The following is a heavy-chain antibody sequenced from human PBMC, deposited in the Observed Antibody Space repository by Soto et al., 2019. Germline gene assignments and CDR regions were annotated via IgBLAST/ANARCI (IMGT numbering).Heavy chain of an antibody. CDR2: IYYTGST. Sequence: SVTLSLTCTVSGGPVGSGSYYWSWLRQPPGKGLEWIGYIYYTGSTNYDPSLKSRVTISVDTSKNQFSLKLSSVTAADTAVYYCARSPKGRQWFDPWGQGTPVTVSS. CDR3: ARSPKGRQWFDP. V-gene: IGHV4-61*01. J-gene: IGHJ5*02. CDR1: GGPVGSGSYY.